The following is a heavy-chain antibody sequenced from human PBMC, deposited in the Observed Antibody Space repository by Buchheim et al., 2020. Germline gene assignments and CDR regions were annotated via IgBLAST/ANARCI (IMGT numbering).Heavy chain of an antibody. Sequence: QVQLVQSGAEVRKPGASVKISCKASGYSFISFAIHWVRQAPGQGLEWMGWVNAGNGNTGYSQNFQGRVSITADTTASTAYMELKSLTSEDTAVYYCARTFPFDYWGQGTL. CDR2: VNAGNGNT. V-gene: IGHV1-3*01. J-gene: IGHJ4*02. CDR1: GYSFISFA. CDR3: ARTFPFDY. D-gene: IGHD3-3*02.